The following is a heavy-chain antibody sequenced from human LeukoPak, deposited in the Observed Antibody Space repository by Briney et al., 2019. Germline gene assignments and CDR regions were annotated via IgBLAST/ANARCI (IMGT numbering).Heavy chain of an antibody. D-gene: IGHD2/OR15-2a*01. J-gene: IGHJ5*02. CDR1: DGSITSYY. CDR2: VHYSGAT. CDR3: ARAVDNSIDL. Sequence: PSETLSLTCNVSDGSITSYYWGWARQPPGKGLEYIGTVHYSGATYFNPSLRSRLTMSVGTSKNQVSLKLNSVTAADTALYYCARAVDNSIDLWGQGFLVTLSS. V-gene: IGHV4-39*01.